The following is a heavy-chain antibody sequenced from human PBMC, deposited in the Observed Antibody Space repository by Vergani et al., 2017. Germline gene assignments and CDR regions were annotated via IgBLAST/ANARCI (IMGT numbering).Heavy chain of an antibody. J-gene: IGHJ5*02. CDR3: AKLSGPTRTFFGYNWFDP. CDR2: ISGSGGST. Sequence: EVQLLESGGGLLQPGGSLRLSCAASGFTFSSYAMSWVRQAPGKGLEWVSAISGSGGSTYYADSVKGRFTISRDNSKNTLYLQMNSLRAEDTAVYYCAKLSGPTRTFFGYNWFDPWGQGTLVTVSS. V-gene: IGHV3-23*01. CDR1: GFTFSSYA. D-gene: IGHD3-3*01.